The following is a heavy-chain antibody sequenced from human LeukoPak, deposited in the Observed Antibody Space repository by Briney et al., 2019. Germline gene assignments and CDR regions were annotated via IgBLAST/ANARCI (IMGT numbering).Heavy chain of an antibody. V-gene: IGHV4-38-2*02. CDR3: ARSYGDYWYFDY. J-gene: IGHJ4*02. CDR1: GYSISSAYC. CDR2: IYHSGST. D-gene: IGHD4-17*01. Sequence: SETLSLTCTVSGYSISSAYCWGWIRQPPGKGLEWIGNIYHSGSTYYNPSLKSRVTISEDRSKKQFSLNLSSVTAADTAVYYCARSYGDYWYFDYWGQGTLVTVSS.